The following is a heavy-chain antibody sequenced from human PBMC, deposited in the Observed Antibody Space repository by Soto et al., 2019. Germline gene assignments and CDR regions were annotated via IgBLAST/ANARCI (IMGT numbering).Heavy chain of an antibody. CDR2: IYYSGST. CDR3: ARRYGSAIDY. J-gene: IGHJ4*02. CDR1: SVTISSWY. D-gene: IGHD1-26*01. Sequence: SDTLSLTCTVSSVTISSWYWSWLRQPPGKGLEWIGYIYYSGSTNCNPSLKSRVTISVDTSKNQFSLKLSSVTAADTAVYYCARRYGSAIDYWGQGTLVTVS. V-gene: IGHV4-59*08.